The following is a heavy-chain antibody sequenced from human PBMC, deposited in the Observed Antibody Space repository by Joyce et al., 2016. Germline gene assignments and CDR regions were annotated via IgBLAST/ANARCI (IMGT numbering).Heavy chain of an antibody. D-gene: IGHD6-25*01. CDR3: AKILTATYSSGWFLDY. V-gene: IGHV3-30*18. Sequence: QVQLVESGGGVVQPGRSLRLSCAASGLTLSNYGVHWVRQDPGKGLEGVAIISYDGNYKYYADSVKGRFTISRDNSKNTVFLEMNSLRTEDTAVYYCAKILTATYSSGWFLDYWGQGTLVTVSS. CDR1: GLTLSNYG. CDR2: ISYDGNYK. J-gene: IGHJ4*02.